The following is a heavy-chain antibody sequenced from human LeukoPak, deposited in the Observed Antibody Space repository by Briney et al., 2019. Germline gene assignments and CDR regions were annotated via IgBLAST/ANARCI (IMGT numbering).Heavy chain of an antibody. J-gene: IGHJ6*03. Sequence: GESLKISCKGSGYSFTSYWIGCVRQMPGKGLEWMGIIYPGDSDTRYSPSFQGQVTISADKSISTAYLQWSSLKASDTAMYYCARHQHYYGSGSYYEDYYYYYMDVWGKGTTVTISS. CDR3: ARHQHYYGSGSYYEDYYYYYMDV. CDR2: IYPGDSDT. CDR1: GYSFTSYW. V-gene: IGHV5-51*01. D-gene: IGHD3-10*01.